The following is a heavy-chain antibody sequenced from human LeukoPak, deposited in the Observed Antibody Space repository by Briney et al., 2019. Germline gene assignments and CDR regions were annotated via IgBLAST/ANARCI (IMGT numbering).Heavy chain of an antibody. V-gene: IGHV3-74*01. D-gene: IGHD4-23*01. J-gene: IGHJ3*02. CDR3: ARDKYGGNSNAFDI. Sequence: GGSLRLSCAASGFTFSSYWMHWVRQVPGKGLVWVSRIGTDGSSTTYADYVKVRFSISRDNAKNTLYLQMNSLRAEDTAVYCCARDKYGGNSNAFDIWGQGTLVTVSS. CDR2: IGTDGSST. CDR1: GFTFSSYW.